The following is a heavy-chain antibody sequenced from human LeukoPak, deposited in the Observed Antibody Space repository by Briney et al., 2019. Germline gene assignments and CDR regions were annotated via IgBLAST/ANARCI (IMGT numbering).Heavy chain of an antibody. D-gene: IGHD6-13*01. Sequence: ASVKVSCKASGYTFTGYYMHWVRQAPGQGLEWMGWINPNSGGTNYAQKFQGRVTMTRDTSISTAYMELSRLRSDDTAEYYCAIAHLAAAGTPTSDYWGQGTLVTVSS. CDR3: AIAHLAAAGTPTSDY. CDR2: INPNSGGT. V-gene: IGHV1-2*02. CDR1: GYTFTGYY. J-gene: IGHJ4*02.